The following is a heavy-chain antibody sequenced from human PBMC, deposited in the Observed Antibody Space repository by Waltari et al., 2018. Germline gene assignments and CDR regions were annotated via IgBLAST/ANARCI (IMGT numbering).Heavy chain of an antibody. CDR2: IIPYLGTA. J-gene: IGHJ6*02. CDR1: GGTFSSYA. V-gene: IGHV1-69*01. CDR3: ARNVDIVATSGMDYYGMDV. Sequence: QVQLVQSGAEVKKPGSSVKVSCKASGGTFSSYAISWVRQAPGQGLEWMGGIIPYLGTANYAQKCQCRVTITADESTSTAYMELSSLRSEDTAVYYCARNVDIVATSGMDYYGMDVWGQGTTVTVSS. D-gene: IGHD5-12*01.